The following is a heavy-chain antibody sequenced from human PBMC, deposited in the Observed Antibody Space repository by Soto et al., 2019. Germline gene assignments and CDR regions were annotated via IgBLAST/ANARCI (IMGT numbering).Heavy chain of an antibody. Sequence: QVQLVQSGAEVKKPGSSVTVSCKASGGTFSSYAISWVRQAPGQGLEWMGRIIPFIGTANYAQKFQGRVTITAGESTSTDYMELTSLRSEDTAVYYCARVVMTTVPASYYDGMDVWGQGTTVTVSS. D-gene: IGHD4-4*01. J-gene: IGHJ6*02. V-gene: IGHV1-69*18. CDR3: ARVVMTTVPASYYDGMDV. CDR2: IIPFIGTA. CDR1: GGTFSSYA.